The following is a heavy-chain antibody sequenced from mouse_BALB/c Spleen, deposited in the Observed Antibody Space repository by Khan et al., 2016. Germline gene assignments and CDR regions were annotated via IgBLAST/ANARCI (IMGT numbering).Heavy chain of an antibody. CDR1: GYTFTSYW. CDR2: IYTGDGDT. Sequence: QVQLQQSGAELARPGASVKLSCKASGYTFTSYWMQWVKQRPGQGLEWIGAIYTGDGDTRYTQKFKGKATLTADNSSSTTYMQLSSLASEDSAVYYCERGNDDCDDDYWGEGTTLTVAS. V-gene: IGHV1-87*01. J-gene: IGHJ2*01. CDR3: ERGNDDCDDDY. D-gene: IGHD2-12*01.